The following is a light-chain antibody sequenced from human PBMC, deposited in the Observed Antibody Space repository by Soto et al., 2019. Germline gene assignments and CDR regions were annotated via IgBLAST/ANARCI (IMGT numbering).Light chain of an antibody. V-gene: IGKV1-9*01. CDR3: PQLNTYPWT. J-gene: IGKJ1*01. CDR2: AAS. Sequence: SQLTQSPSSLSASVGDRVTITCRASQDISSYLAWYQQEPGKAPKLLIYAASTLQSGVPSRFSGSGSGTDFTLTISTLQPEDFATYYCPQLNTYPWTFGQGTKVDI. CDR1: QDISSY.